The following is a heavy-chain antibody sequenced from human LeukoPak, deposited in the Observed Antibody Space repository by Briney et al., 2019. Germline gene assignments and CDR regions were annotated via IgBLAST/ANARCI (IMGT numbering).Heavy chain of an antibody. D-gene: IGHD3-10*01. CDR1: GGSLSFYY. J-gene: IGHJ5*02. V-gene: IGHV4-34*01. CDR3: ARGDYGSGTYLWGS. CDR2: ISQNGDS. Sequence: PSETLSLTCGVSGGSLSFYYWSWIRQSPGKGLEWIAEISQNGDSNYNMSLKSRVTISLDKSKNQVSLKLNSVTAADTAVYYCARGDYGSGTYLWGSWGQGILVTVSP.